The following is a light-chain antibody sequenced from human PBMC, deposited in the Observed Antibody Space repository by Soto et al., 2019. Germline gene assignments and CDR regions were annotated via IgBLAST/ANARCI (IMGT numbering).Light chain of an antibody. CDR1: SSNIGSNT. J-gene: IGLJ2*01. Sequence: QSVLTQPPSASGTPGQRVTISCSGSSSNIGSNTVNWYQQLPGTAPKLLIYSNNQRPSGVPAQFSGSKSGTSASLAISGLQSEDEADYYCAAWDDSLNGVIFGGGTKVTVL. CDR3: AAWDDSLNGVI. V-gene: IGLV1-44*01. CDR2: SNN.